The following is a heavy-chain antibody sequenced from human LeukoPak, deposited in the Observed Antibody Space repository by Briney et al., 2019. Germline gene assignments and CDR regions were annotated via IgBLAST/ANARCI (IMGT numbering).Heavy chain of an antibody. CDR2: INHRGTT. CDR1: GGAFSGYY. J-gene: IGHJ5*02. D-gene: IGHD5-12*01. CDR3: ARVDIVTTNWFDP. V-gene: IGHV4-34*01. Sequence: SETLSLTCVVSGGAFSGYYWTWIRQPPGKGLEWIGEINHRGTTTYNPSLKSRVTISVDTPKNQFSLKLNSVTAADTAVYYCARVDIVTTNWFDPWGQGTLVIVSP.